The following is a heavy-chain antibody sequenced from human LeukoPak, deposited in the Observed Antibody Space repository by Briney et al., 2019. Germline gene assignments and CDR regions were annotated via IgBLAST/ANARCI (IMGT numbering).Heavy chain of an antibody. CDR2: ISGSGGTT. J-gene: IGHJ6*02. CDR1: GFTFSSYA. CDR3: AKGLWTNYYYYGMDV. Sequence: GGSLRLSCAASGFTFSSYAMNWVRQAPGKGLEWVSAISGSGGTTQYADSVKGRITISRHNSKNTLSLQMNSLRAEDTAVYFCAKGLWTNYYYYGMDVWGQGTTVTVSS. V-gene: IGHV3-23*01. D-gene: IGHD3-10*01.